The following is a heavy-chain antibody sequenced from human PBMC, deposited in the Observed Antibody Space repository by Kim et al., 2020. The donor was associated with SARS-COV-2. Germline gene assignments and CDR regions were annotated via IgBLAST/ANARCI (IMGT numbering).Heavy chain of an antibody. Sequence: ASVKVSCKASGYTFTSYAMNWVRQAPGQGLEWMGWINTNTGNPTYAQGFTGRFVFSLDTSVSTAYLQISSLKAEDTAVYYCARALPYCSSTSCSVSYYYYYMDVWGKGTTVTVSS. J-gene: IGHJ6*03. CDR2: INTNTGNP. CDR3: ARALPYCSSTSCSVSYYYYYMDV. CDR1: GYTFTSYA. V-gene: IGHV7-4-1*02. D-gene: IGHD2-2*01.